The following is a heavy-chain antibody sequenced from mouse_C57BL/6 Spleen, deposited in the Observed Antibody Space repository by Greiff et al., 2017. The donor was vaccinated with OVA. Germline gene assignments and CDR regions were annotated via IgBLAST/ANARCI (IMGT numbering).Heavy chain of an antibody. J-gene: IGHJ1*03. Sequence: QVQLQQPGAELVKPGASVKLSCKASGYTFTSYWMHWVKQRPGQGLEWIGMIHPNSGSTNYNEKFKSKATLTVDKSSSTAYMQLSSLTSEDSAVYYCARRDSNYGYFDVWGTGTTVTVSS. D-gene: IGHD2-5*01. CDR2: IHPNSGST. V-gene: IGHV1-64*01. CDR3: ARRDSNYGYFDV. CDR1: GYTFTSYW.